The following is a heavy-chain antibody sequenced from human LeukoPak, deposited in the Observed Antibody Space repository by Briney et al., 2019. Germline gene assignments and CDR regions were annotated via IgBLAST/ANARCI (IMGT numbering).Heavy chain of an antibody. CDR2: IYYSRST. CDR3: AREGVDYYFDY. J-gene: IGHJ4*02. CDR1: GGSISSYF. D-gene: IGHD3-9*01. V-gene: IGHV4-59*01. Sequence: LDTLSPTCTVSGGSISSYFWSWIRQPPGKGLGWIEYIYYSRSTNYNSSLKSRVNISVAASKNPFSMKLSAVAAADTAEYYCAREGVDYYFDYWGQGTLVTVSS.